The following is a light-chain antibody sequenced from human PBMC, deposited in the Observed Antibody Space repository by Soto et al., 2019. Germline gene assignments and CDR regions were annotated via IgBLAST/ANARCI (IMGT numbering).Light chain of an antibody. Sequence: QSVLTQPPSVSGAPGQRVTISCTESSSNIGAGYGVHWYQQAPGAVPKLIIYGNNNRPSGVPDRISGSKSGTSVTLAITGLQADDEADYYCQSYDNNLNGGVFGGGTKVTVL. J-gene: IGLJ3*02. CDR2: GNN. CDR1: SSNIGAGYG. V-gene: IGLV1-40*01. CDR3: QSYDNNLNGGV.